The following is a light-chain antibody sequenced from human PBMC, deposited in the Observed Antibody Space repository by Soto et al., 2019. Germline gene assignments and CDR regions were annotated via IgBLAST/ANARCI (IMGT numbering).Light chain of an antibody. CDR2: DVS. V-gene: IGLV2-14*03. CDR1: SSDVGGYDY. CDR3: SSYTNSGVVV. Sequence: QSALTQPASVSGSPGQSITISCTGTSSDVGGYDYVSWYQQHPGKAPKLMIYDVSNRPSGVSNRFSGSKSGNTASLTISGLQAGDEADYYCSSYTNSGVVVFGGGTQLTVL. J-gene: IGLJ2*01.